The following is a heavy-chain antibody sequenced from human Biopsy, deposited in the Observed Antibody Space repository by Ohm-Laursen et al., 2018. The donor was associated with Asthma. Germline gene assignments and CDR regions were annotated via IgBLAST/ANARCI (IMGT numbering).Heavy chain of an antibody. J-gene: IGHJ4*02. D-gene: IGHD2-2*01. CDR3: ARKAGSCISRTCYSLDF. CDR2: INSVFGTT. CDR1: GGTFNTYV. V-gene: IGHV1-69*13. Sequence: GASVKVSCKPLGGTFNTYVIGWVRQAPGQGLEWMGGINSVFGTTTYPRKFQDRVTITSDDSTGTVYMELSSLRSEDTAVYYCARKAGSCISRTCYSLDFWGQGTLVTVSS.